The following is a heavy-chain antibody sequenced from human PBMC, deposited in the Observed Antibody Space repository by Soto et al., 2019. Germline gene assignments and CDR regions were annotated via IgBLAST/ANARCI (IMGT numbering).Heavy chain of an antibody. CDR3: ARAGRYCSSTSCRKYNWFDP. D-gene: IGHD2-2*01. V-gene: IGHV4-34*01. J-gene: IGHJ5*02. CDR1: GGSFSGYY. Sequence: SETLSLTCAVYGGSFSGYYWSWIRQPPGKGLEWIGEINHSGSTNYNPSLKSRVTISVDTSKNQFSLKLSSVTAADTAVYYCARAGRYCSSTSCRKYNWFDPWGQGTLVTVSS. CDR2: INHSGST.